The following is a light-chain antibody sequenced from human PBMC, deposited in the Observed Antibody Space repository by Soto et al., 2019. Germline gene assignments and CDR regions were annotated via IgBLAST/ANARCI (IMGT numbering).Light chain of an antibody. Sequence: QSVLTQPPSVSGTPGQRVTISRSGSSSNIGSNTVSWYQQLPGTAPKLLIYSNDQRPSGVPDRFSDSKSGTSDSLVISGLQSEDEADYYCAAWDDSLNGPVFGGGTKLTVL. V-gene: IGLV1-44*01. J-gene: IGLJ3*02. CDR3: AAWDDSLNGPV. CDR2: SND. CDR1: SSNIGSNT.